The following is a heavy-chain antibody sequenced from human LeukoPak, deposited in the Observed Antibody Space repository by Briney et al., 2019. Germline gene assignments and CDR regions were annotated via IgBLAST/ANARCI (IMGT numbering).Heavy chain of an antibody. D-gene: IGHD5-18*01. CDR1: GFTFTSSA. Sequence: ASVKVSCKASGFTFTSSAVQWVRQARGQRLEWIGWIVVGSGNTNYAQKLQERVTITRDMSTSTAYMELSSLRSEDTAVYYCAADKDTAMAKIDYWGQGTLVTVSS. V-gene: IGHV1-58*01. CDR2: IVVGSGNT. CDR3: AADKDTAMAKIDY. J-gene: IGHJ4*02.